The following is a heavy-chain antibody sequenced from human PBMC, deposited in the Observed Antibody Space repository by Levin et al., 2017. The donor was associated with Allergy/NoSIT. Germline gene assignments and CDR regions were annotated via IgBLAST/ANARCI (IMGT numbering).Heavy chain of an antibody. CDR2: VSNSGATA. Sequence: QAGGSLRLSCAASGFTFSADALSWVRQAPGKGLEWVSSVSNSGATARYAASVRGRFTSSRDNSKNTLYLQMNSLSAEDTAVYYCAKDYPNWFGKNYWGQGTLVTVSS. J-gene: IGHJ4*02. CDR3: AKDYPNWFGKNY. CDR1: GFTFSADA. V-gene: IGHV3-23*01. D-gene: IGHD3-10*01.